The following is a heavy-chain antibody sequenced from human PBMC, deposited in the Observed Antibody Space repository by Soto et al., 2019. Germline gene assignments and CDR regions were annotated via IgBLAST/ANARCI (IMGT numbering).Heavy chain of an antibody. CDR1: GGTFSSYA. V-gene: IGHV1-69*01. CDR3: ARDATTVTTGGMDV. Sequence: QVQLVQSGAEVKKPGSSVKVSCKASGGTFSSYAISWVRQAPGQGLEWMGGIIPIFGTANYAQKLQGRGTITAEESTITAYMELSSLRSEETALYYCARDATTVTTGGMDVWGQGTTVTVSS. J-gene: IGHJ6*02. D-gene: IGHD4-17*01. CDR2: IIPIFGTA.